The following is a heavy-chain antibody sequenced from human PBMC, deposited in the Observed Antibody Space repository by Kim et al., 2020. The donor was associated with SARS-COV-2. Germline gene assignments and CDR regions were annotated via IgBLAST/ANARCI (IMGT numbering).Heavy chain of an antibody. CDR3: ARGPNYSPFDY. D-gene: IGHD4-4*01. J-gene: IGHJ4*02. V-gene: IGHV3-48*03. Sequence: IQYADTGGGRLTISRDKDKNSLYLQMNSLRAEDTAVYYCARGPNYSPFDYWGQGTLVTVSS. CDR2: I.